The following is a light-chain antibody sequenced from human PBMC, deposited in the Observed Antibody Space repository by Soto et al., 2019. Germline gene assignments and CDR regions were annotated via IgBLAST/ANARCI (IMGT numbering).Light chain of an antibody. CDR1: SGHSSYA. CDR2: LDSDGSH. V-gene: IGLV4-69*01. J-gene: IGLJ2*01. CDR3: QTWGTGIHVV. Sequence: QPVLTQSPSASASLGASVKLTCTLSSGHSSYAMAWHQQQPEKGPRYLMKLDSDGSHTKGVAIPDRFSGSSSGAERYLSISSLQSEDEADYYCQTWGTGIHVVFGGGTKVTVL.